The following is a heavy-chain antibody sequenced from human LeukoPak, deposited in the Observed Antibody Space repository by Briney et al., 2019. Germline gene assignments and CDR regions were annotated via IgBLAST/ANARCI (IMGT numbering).Heavy chain of an antibody. Sequence: GGSLRLSCAASGFTFSSYGMHWVRQAPGKGLEWVAFIRDDGSIKYYADSLKGQFTVSRDNSKNTLYLQMNSQRAEDTAVYYCAKTTTTLHHYYYYMDVWCKGTTVTVSS. CDR2: IRDDGSIK. J-gene: IGHJ6*03. D-gene: IGHD1-1*01. CDR3: AKTTTTLHHYYYYMDV. CDR1: GFTFSSYG. V-gene: IGHV3-30*02.